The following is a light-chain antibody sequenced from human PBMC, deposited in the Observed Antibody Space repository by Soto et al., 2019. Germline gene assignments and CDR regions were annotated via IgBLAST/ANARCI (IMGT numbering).Light chain of an antibody. J-gene: IGKJ5*01. V-gene: IGKV3-11*01. CDR2: DTS. CDR1: QRVSSS. CDR3: QQRTNWRIT. Sequence: EIVLTQSPAILSLSPGERATLSCRASQRVSSSLAWYQQKPGQAPRLLIYDTSTRATDIPPRFSGGGSGTDFTLTISSLEPEDFAVYYCQQRTNWRITFGQGTRLDI.